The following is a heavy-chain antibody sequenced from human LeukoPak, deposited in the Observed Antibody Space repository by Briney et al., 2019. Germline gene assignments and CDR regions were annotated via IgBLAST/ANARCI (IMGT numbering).Heavy chain of an antibody. CDR2: LDGDSGRT. CDR1: GFTFRLYA. CDR3: ARTVRTVTPFDY. Sequence: GGSLRLSCAASGFTFRLYAMSWVRQAPGKGLEWVSGLDGDSGRTYYADSVKGRFTVSRDNSKNTLYLQMNSLRAEDTAVYYCARTVRTVTPFDYWGQGTLVTVSS. J-gene: IGHJ4*02. D-gene: IGHD4-11*01. V-gene: IGHV3-23*01.